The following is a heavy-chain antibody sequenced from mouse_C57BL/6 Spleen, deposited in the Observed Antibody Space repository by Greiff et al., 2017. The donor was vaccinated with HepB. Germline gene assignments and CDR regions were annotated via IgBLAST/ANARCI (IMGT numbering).Heavy chain of an antibody. V-gene: IGHV3-6*01. CDR2: ISYNGSN. CDR3: ASTVVAYYFDY. Sequence: EVQLQQSGPGLVKPSQSLSLTCSVTGYSITSGYYWNWIRQFPGNKLEWMGYISYNGSNNYNPSLKNRITLTRDKSKNQFFLKLNSVTTEDTAAYYCASTVVAYYFDYWGQGTTLTVSS. D-gene: IGHD1-1*01. J-gene: IGHJ2*01. CDR1: GYSITSGYY.